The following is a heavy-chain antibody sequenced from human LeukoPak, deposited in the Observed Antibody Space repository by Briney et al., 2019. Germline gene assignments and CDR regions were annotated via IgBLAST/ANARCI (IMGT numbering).Heavy chain of an antibody. J-gene: IGHJ4*02. Sequence: GGSLRLSCAASGFTFSSYWMHWVRQAPGKGLVWVSRINSDGSSTYYADSVKGRFTISRDNSKNTLYLQMSSLSTEDTAVYFCVKDPPNCSSATCFEKYYFDSWGQGTLVTVSS. CDR2: INSDGSST. CDR1: GFTFSSYW. CDR3: VKDPPNCSSATCFEKYYFDS. V-gene: IGHV3-74*01. D-gene: IGHD2-2*01.